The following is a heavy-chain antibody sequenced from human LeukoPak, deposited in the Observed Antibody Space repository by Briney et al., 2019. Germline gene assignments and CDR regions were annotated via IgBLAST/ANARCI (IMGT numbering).Heavy chain of an antibody. CDR3: AKGPPVSVPDYYFDY. J-gene: IGHJ4*02. CDR1: GFTFRSYG. D-gene: IGHD6-19*01. CDR2: ISGSGGST. V-gene: IGHV3-23*01. Sequence: PGGSLRLSCEVSGFTFRSYGMTWVRQAPGKGLEWVSGISGSGGSTNYADSVKGRFTVSRDNSKNTLVLQMNSLRAEDTAVNYCAKGPPVSVPDYYFDYWGQGTVVSVSS.